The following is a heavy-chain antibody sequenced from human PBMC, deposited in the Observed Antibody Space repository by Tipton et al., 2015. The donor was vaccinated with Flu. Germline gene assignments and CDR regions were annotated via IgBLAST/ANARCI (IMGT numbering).Heavy chain of an antibody. Sequence: VQLVQSGGGLVQPGRSLRLSCAASGFTFDDYAMHWVRQAPGKGLEWVSGISWNSGSIGYADSVKGRFTISRDNAKNSLYLQMNSPRAEDTAVYYCAGVGRFGELFGYWGQGTLVTVSS. CDR1: GFTFDDYA. D-gene: IGHD3-10*01. V-gene: IGHV3-9*01. J-gene: IGHJ4*02. CDR2: ISWNSGSI. CDR3: AGVGRFGELFGY.